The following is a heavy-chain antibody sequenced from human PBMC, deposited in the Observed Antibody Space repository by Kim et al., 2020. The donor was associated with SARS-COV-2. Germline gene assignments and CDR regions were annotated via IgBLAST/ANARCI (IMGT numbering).Heavy chain of an antibody. CDR3: ARGGVGATPDAFDI. V-gene: IGHV4-59*09. D-gene: IGHD1-26*01. J-gene: IGHJ3*02. Sequence: NPSPKSRVTISVYTSKNQFSLKLSSVTAADTAVYYCARGGVGATPDAFDIWGQGTMVTVSS.